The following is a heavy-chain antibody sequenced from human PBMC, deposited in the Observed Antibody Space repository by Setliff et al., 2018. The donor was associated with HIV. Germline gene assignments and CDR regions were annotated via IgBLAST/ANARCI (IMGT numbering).Heavy chain of an antibody. V-gene: IGHV1-18*01. CDR2: ISAYNGNT. CDR1: GYTFTSYG. D-gene: IGHD4-17*01. J-gene: IGHJ3*02. Sequence: ASVKVSCKASGYTFTSYGISWVRQAPGQGLEWMGWISAYNGNTNYAQKLQGRVTMTTDTSTSTAYMELRSLRSDDTAVYYCARDKRSFYGDYEGDAFDIGGQGTMVTVSS. CDR3: ARDKRSFYGDYEGDAFDI.